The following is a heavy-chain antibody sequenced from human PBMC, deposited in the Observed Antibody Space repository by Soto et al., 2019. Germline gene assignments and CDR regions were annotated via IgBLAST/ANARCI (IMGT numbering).Heavy chain of an antibody. D-gene: IGHD1-26*01. J-gene: IGHJ6*02. V-gene: IGHV4-31*03. CDR1: GGSISSGGYY. CDR3: ARGSPREYYYGMDV. Sequence: TLSLTCTVSGGSISSGGYYWSWFRQHPGKGLEWIGYIYYSGSTYYNPSLKSRVTISVDTSKNQFSLKLSSVTAADTAVYYCARGSPREYYYGMDVWGQGTTVT. CDR2: IYYSGST.